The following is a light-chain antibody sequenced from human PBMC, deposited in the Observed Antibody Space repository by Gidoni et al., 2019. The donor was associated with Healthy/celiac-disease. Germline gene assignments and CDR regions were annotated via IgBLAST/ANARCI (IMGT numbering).Light chain of an antibody. V-gene: IGLV3-1*01. J-gene: IGLJ1*01. CDR2: QDS. CDR1: KLGDKY. CDR3: QACDSSTAYV. Sequence: SYELTKPPSVSVDPGQTASLTCSGDKLGDKYACWYQQKPGQSPVLVIYQDSKRPSGIPERFSGSNSVNTAPLTIRWTPAMDESDYYCQACDSSTAYVFGTGTKVTVL.